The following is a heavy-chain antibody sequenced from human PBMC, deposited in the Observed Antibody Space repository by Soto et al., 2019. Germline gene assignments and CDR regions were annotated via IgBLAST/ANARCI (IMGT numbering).Heavy chain of an antibody. CDR3: VINADV. CDR1: GASISGHF. J-gene: IGHJ6*02. V-gene: IGHV4-59*08. Sequence: QVQLQESGPGLVKPSETLSLTCTVSGASISGHFWSWIRQPPGKGLEWIAYIYNSGSSYNPSLKSRVTISVDTSKNQLSLKLSSVIAADSAVYYCVINADVWGQGTTVTVSS. CDR2: IYNSGS.